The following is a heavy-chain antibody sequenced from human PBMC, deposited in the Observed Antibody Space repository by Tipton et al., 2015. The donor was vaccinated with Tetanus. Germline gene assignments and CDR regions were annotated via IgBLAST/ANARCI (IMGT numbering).Heavy chain of an antibody. J-gene: IGHJ4*02. CDR2: IHHSGLA. CDR1: GFIFSNYN. Sequence: LRLSCEVSGFIFSNYNMNWVRQPPGKGLEWIAFIHHSGLAFSKPSLKSRVSISIDTSKNQFSLRLTSVTAADTAVYYCARANNEFPKKGPFDSWGQGSLVIVSS. D-gene: IGHD1-1*01. V-gene: IGHV4-59*01. CDR3: ARANNEFPKKGPFDS.